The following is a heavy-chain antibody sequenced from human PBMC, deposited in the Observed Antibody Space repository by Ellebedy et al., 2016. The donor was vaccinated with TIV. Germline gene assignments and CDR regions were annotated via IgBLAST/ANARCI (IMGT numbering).Heavy chain of an antibody. CDR3: ARRGSYGDYAVQINNWFDS. V-gene: IGHV3-7*01. D-gene: IGHD4-17*01. J-gene: IGHJ5*01. CDR2: IYQDESKK. CDR1: GFTFRSYW. Sequence: GESLKISCAASGFTFRSYWMGWVRQAPGKGLEWVANIYQDESKKYYVDPWQGRFTISRDNAKNSLYLQMNSLKVEDTAVYYCARRGSYGDYAVQINNWFDSWGQGTLVTVYS.